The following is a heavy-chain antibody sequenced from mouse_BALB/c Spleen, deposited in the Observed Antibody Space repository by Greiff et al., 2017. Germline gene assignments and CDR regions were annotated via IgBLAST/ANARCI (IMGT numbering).Heavy chain of an antibody. V-gene: IGHV1-69*02. CDR1: GYTFTSYW. CDR3: TRDYYGSSLAWFAY. D-gene: IGHD1-1*01. Sequence: QLQQPGAELVRPGASVKLSCKASGYTFTSYWINWVKQRPGQGLEWIGNIYPSDSYTNYNQKFKDKATLTVDKSSSTAYMQLSSPTSEDSAVYYCTRDYYGSSLAWFAYWGQGTLVTVSA. CDR2: IYPSDSYT. J-gene: IGHJ3*01.